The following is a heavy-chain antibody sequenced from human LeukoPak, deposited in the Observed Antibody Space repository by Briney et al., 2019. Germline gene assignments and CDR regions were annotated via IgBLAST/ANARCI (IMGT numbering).Heavy chain of an antibody. Sequence: GGSLRLSCAASGFTFSSYSMNWVRQAPGKGLEWVSSISSSSSYIYYADSVKGRFTISRDNAKNSLYLQMNSLRAEDTAVYYCARDRRYYYDSSGDDYWGQGTLVTVSS. CDR2: ISSSSSYI. D-gene: IGHD3-22*01. CDR1: GFTFSSYS. CDR3: ARDRRYYYDSSGDDY. V-gene: IGHV3-21*01. J-gene: IGHJ4*02.